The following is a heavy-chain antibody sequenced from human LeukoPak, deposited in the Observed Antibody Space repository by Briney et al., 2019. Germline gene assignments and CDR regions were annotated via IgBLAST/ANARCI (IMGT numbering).Heavy chain of an antibody. Sequence: GGSLRLSCAASGNAFSTSGMHWVRQAPGKGLEWVALIRHDGNDKYYAETVKGRFTISRDNSNNTLYLQMNTLRAEDTAMYYCVKDYGKYQILERATFDFWGQGTLISVSS. CDR1: GNAFSTSG. J-gene: IGHJ4*02. CDR2: IRHDGNDK. D-gene: IGHD5-24*01. CDR3: VKDYGKYQILERATFDF. V-gene: IGHV3-30*02.